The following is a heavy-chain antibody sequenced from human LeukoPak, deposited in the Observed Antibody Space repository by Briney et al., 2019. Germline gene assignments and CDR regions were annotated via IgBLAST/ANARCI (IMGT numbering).Heavy chain of an antibody. CDR2: ISSSGSTI. Sequence: PGGSLRLSCAASGFTFSDYYMSWIRQAPGKGLEWVSYISSSGSTIYHADSVKGRFTISRDNAKNSLYLQMNSLRAEDTAVYYCARAELIIAAAGMGYYYGMDVWGQGTTVTVSS. CDR1: GFTFSDYY. V-gene: IGHV3-11*01. CDR3: ARAELIIAAAGMGYYYGMDV. J-gene: IGHJ6*02. D-gene: IGHD6-13*01.